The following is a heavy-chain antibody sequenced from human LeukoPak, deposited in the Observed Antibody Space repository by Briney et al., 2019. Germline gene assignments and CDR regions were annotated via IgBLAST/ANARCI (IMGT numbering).Heavy chain of an antibody. Sequence: GESLKISCKGSGYGFTTYWIGWVRQLPGKGLEWMGIIYPGDSDTRYSPSFQGQVTISADKSISTAYLQWSSLKASDTAMYYCASSSALYSSSDNWGQGTLVTVSS. CDR2: IYPGDSDT. D-gene: IGHD6-13*01. V-gene: IGHV5-51*01. CDR1: GYGFTTYW. J-gene: IGHJ4*02. CDR3: ASSSALYSSSDN.